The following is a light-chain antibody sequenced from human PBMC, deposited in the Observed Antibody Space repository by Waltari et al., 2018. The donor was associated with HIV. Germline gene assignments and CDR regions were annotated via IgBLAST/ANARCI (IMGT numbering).Light chain of an antibody. Sequence: SYELTQPPSVSVSPGQTASIPFSGDKLGDKYACWYQQKPGQSPVLVIYQDSKRPSGIPERFSGSNSGNTATLTISGTQAMDEADYYCQAWDSSTGLYVFGTGTKVTVL. CDR3: QAWDSSTGLYV. CDR1: KLGDKY. CDR2: QDS. J-gene: IGLJ1*01. V-gene: IGLV3-1*01.